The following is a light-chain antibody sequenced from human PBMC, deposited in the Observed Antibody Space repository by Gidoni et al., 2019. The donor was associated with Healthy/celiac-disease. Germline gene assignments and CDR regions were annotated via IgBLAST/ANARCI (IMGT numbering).Light chain of an antibody. CDR2: DAS. Sequence: ESVLTQSPATLSLSLGERATLSCRASQSVSSYLAWYQQKPGQAPRLLIYDASNRATGIPARFSGSGSGTDFTLTISSLEPEDFAVYYCQQRSNWWTFGQGTKVEIK. J-gene: IGKJ1*01. V-gene: IGKV3-11*01. CDR1: QSVSSY. CDR3: QQRSNWWT.